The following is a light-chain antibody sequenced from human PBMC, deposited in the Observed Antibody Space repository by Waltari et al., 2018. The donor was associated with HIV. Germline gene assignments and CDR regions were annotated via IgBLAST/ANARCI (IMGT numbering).Light chain of an antibody. V-gene: IGLV1-44*01. CDR1: SSNIGSNT. CDR2: ENN. Sequence: QSVLTPPPSASGAPGPRVTISCSGRSSNIGSNTVNWYQQLPGTAPKLLIYENNQRPSGVPDRFSGSKSGTSASLGISGLQSEDEADYYCAAWDDSLNGYVFGTGTKVTVL. CDR3: AAWDDSLNGYV. J-gene: IGLJ1*01.